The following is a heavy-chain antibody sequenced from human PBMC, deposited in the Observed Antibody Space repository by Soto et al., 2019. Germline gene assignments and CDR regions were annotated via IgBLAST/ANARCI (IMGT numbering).Heavy chain of an antibody. Sequence: GESLKISCEVSVFTFTNYSVAWVRQLPGKGLGWMGGIYPADSQTRYRPTFHGQAAISADTSVNTAYLQWRSLTASGTAIYFCVRQETGYNSKWFDPWGQGTLVTVSS. CDR2: IYPADSQT. CDR1: VFTFTNYS. V-gene: IGHV5-51*01. D-gene: IGHD3-9*01. J-gene: IGHJ5*02. CDR3: VRQETGYNSKWFDP.